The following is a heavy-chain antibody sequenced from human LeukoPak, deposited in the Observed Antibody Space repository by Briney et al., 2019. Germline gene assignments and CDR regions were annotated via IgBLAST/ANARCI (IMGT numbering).Heavy chain of an antibody. V-gene: IGHV1-46*01. D-gene: IGHD2-2*01. J-gene: IGHJ6*03. CDR2: INPSGGST. Sequence: ASVKVSCKASGYTFTSYYMHWVRQAPGPGLEWMGIINPSGGSTSYAQKFQGRVTMTRNTSISTAYMELSSLRSEDTAVYYCARGRSSTSYLYYYYYMDVWGKGTTVTISS. CDR1: GYTFTSYY. CDR3: ARGRSSTSYLYYYYYMDV.